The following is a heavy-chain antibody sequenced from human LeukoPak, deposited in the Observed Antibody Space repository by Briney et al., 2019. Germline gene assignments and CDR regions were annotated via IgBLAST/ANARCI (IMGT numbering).Heavy chain of an antibody. CDR2: MNPNSGNT. V-gene: IGHV1-8*01. D-gene: IGHD2-21*01. CDR1: GYTFTSYD. CDR3: ARGQTGDYRFDY. J-gene: IGHJ4*02. Sequence: ASVKVSCKATGYTFTSYDINWVRQATGQGLEWMGWMNPNSGNTGYAQKFQGRVTMTRNTSISTAYMELSSLRSEDTAVYYCARGQTGDYRFDYWGQGTLVTVSS.